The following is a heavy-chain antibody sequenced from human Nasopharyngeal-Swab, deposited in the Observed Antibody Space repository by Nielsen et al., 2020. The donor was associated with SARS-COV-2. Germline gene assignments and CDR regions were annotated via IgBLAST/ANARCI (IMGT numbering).Heavy chain of an antibody. CDR2: ISGSGGST. Sequence: VRQAPGKGLEWVSAISGSGGSTYSADFVKGRFTISRDNSKNTLYLQMNSLRAEDTAVYYCAKGVVGAAAGLFDYWGQGTLVTVSS. CDR3: AKGVVGAAAGLFDY. J-gene: IGHJ4*02. D-gene: IGHD6-13*01. V-gene: IGHV3-23*01.